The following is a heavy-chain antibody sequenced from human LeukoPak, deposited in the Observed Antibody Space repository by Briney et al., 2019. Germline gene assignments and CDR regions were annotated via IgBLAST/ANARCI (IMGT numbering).Heavy chain of an antibody. J-gene: IGHJ4*02. V-gene: IGHV3-23*01. D-gene: IGHD3-10*01. Sequence: GGSLRLACAASGFTSSSYAMSWVRQAPGKGLEWVSAISGGSTYYADSVKGRFTIPRDNSKNTLYLQMNSLRAEDTAIYYCAKVPFFYYGSGSYYDYWGQGTLVTVSS. CDR2: ISGGST. CDR1: GFTSSSYA. CDR3: AKVPFFYYGSGSYYDY.